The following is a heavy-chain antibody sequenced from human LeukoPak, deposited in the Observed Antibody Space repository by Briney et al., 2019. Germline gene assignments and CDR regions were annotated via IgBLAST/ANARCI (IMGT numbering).Heavy chain of an antibody. Sequence: GGSLRLSCVASGFTFSDYFMSWIRQAPGKGLEWLSFINSAGDNIYYADSVKGRFTISRDNAKKTLYLEMNSLRMEDTAIYYCARRAAVAVSWGQGTLVTVSS. CDR1: GFTFSDYF. D-gene: IGHD6-19*01. J-gene: IGHJ5*02. V-gene: IGHV3-11*04. CDR2: INSAGDNI. CDR3: ARRAAVAVS.